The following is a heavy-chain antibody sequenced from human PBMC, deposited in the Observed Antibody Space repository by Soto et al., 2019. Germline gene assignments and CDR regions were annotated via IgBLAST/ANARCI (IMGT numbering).Heavy chain of an antibody. CDR2: IYYSGST. V-gene: IGHV4-31*03. J-gene: IGHJ4*02. D-gene: IGHD2-2*01. CDR1: GGSIGSGGYY. Sequence: SETLSLTCTVSGGSIGSGGYYWSWIRQHPGKGLEWIGYIYYSGSTYYNPSLKSRVTISVDTSKNQFSLKLSSVTAADTAVYYCARELSPPDYYFDYWGQGTLVTVSS. CDR3: ARELSPPDYYFDY.